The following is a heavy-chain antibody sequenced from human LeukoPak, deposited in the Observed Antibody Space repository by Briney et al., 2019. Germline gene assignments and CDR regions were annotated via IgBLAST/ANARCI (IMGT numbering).Heavy chain of an antibody. V-gene: IGHV3-13*01. Sequence: GGSLRLSCAASGSTFSDYDMHWVRQTTGKGLEWVSAIGTAGDTYYTGSVKGRFTISRENAKNSLYLQMNGLRAGDTAVYYCARVAKERVGGVYYFDYWGQGTLVTVSS. D-gene: IGHD1-1*01. CDR2: IGTAGDT. J-gene: IGHJ4*02. CDR3: ARVAKERVGGVYYFDY. CDR1: GSTFSDYD.